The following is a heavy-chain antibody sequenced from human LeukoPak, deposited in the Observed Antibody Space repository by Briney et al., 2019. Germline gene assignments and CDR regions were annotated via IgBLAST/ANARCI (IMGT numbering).Heavy chain of an antibody. Sequence: PSETLSLTCAVYGGSFSGYYWGWIRQPPGKGLEWIGSIYYSGSTYYNPSLKSRVTISVDTSKNQFSLKLSSVTAADTAVYYCNYGGNSGRDFDYWGQGTLVTVSS. J-gene: IGHJ4*02. D-gene: IGHD4-23*01. CDR2: IYYSGST. CDR3: NYGGNSGRDFDY. CDR1: GGSFSGYY. V-gene: IGHV4-34*03.